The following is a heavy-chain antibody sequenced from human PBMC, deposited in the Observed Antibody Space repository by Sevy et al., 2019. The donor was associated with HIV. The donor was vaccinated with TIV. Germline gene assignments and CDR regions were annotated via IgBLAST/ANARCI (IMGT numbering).Heavy chain of an antibody. J-gene: IGHJ4*02. Sequence: GGSLRLSCVVSGITFSTSGMHWVRQAPGKGLEWVAVISYHGRDKFYADSVKGRSTISRDNSKNILYLQMNSLRAEDTAVYYCARVYSGYYNSWGQGTLVTVSS. D-gene: IGHD1-26*01. V-gene: IGHV3-30*03. CDR2: ISYHGRDK. CDR3: ARVYSGYYNS. CDR1: GITFSTSG.